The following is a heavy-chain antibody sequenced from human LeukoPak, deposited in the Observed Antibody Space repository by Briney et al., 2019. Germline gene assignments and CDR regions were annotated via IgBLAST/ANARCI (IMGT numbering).Heavy chain of an antibody. V-gene: IGHV1-3*01. Sequence: GASVKVSCKASGYTFTSYAMHWVRQAPGQRLEWMGWINAGNGNTKYSQKSQGRVTITRDTSASTAYMELSSLRSEDTAVYYCASVRSGYYNFDYWGQGTLVTVSS. D-gene: IGHD3-22*01. CDR3: ASVRSGYYNFDY. J-gene: IGHJ4*02. CDR1: GYTFTSYA. CDR2: INAGNGNT.